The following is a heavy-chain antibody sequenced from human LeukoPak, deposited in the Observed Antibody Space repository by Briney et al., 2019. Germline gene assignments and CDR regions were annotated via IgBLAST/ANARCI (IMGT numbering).Heavy chain of an antibody. J-gene: IGHJ4*02. Sequence: GASVKVSCKTSGYSFTNYGISWVRQAPGQGLEWMGWISAYNGNTNYAQKLQGRVTMTTDTSTSTAYMELRSLRSDDTAVYYCAKAVARSPFDYWGRGTLVTVSS. CDR1: GYSFTNYG. CDR3: AKAVARSPFDY. D-gene: IGHD6-19*01. V-gene: IGHV1-18*01. CDR2: ISAYNGNT.